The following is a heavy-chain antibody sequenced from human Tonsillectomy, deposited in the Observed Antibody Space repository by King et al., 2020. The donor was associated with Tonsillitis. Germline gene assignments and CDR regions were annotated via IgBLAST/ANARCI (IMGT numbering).Heavy chain of an antibody. CDR3: ASPYPVLKY. V-gene: IGHV4-59*01. J-gene: IGHJ4*02. Sequence: QLQESGPGPVKPSETLSLTCTVSGGSISSFYWSWIRQPPGKGLEWIGSIFYSGSTNYNPSLKSRVTISVDTSKNQFSLKLSSVTAADTAVYFCASPYPVLKYWGQGTLVTVSS. D-gene: IGHD3-9*01. CDR2: IFYSGST. CDR1: GGSISSFY.